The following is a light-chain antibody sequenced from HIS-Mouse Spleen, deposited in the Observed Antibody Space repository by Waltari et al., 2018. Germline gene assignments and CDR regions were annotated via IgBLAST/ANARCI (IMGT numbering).Light chain of an antibody. Sequence: SYELTQPPSVSVSPGQTARITCSGDALPKKYAYLYQKKSGQAPGLVIYEDSKRPSGIPERFSGSSSGTMATLTISGAQVEDEADYYCYSTDSSGNHRVFGGGTKLTVL. CDR2: EDS. J-gene: IGLJ2*01. CDR3: YSTDSSGNHRV. CDR1: ALPKKY. V-gene: IGLV3-10*01.